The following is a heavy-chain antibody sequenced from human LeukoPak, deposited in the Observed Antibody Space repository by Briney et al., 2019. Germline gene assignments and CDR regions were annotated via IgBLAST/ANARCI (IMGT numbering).Heavy chain of an antibody. J-gene: IGHJ5*02. V-gene: IGHV1-69*04. Sequence: SVKVSCKASGGTFSSYAISWVRQAPGQGLEWMGRIIPILDLANYAQKFQGRVTITADRSTSTAYMELGSLRSEDTAVYYCATHTEVNWFDPWGQGTLVTVSS. CDR3: ATHTEVNWFDP. CDR2: IIPILDLA. D-gene: IGHD2-8*02. CDR1: GGTFSSYA.